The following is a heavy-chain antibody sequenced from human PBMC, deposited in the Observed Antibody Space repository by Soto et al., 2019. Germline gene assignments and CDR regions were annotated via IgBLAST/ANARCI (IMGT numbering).Heavy chain of an antibody. V-gene: IGHV1-18*01. J-gene: IGHJ4*02. CDR2: ISAYNGNT. CDR1: GYTFTSYS. Sequence: QVQLVQSGAEVKKPGASVKVSCKASGYTFTSYSISWVRQAPGQGLEWMGWISAYNGNTNYAQKLQGRVTMTTGTSTSTAYRELRSLRSADTAWYSCAQDPPPPGYWGQGTLVTVSS. CDR3: AQDPPPPGY.